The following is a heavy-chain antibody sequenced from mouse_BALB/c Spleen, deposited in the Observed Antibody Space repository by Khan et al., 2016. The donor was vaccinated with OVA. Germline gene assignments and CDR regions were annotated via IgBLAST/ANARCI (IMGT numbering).Heavy chain of an antibody. V-gene: IGHV3-2*02. CDR3: GRIDGGDFDY. Sequence: EVQLVEAGPGLVKPSQSLSLTCTVTGYSITSDYAWNWSRQFPGNKLEWMGHISYSGNTKYNPSLKSRISITRDTSKNPFFLQLNSVTTEDTATDYCGRIDGGDFDYWGQGTTLTVSS. J-gene: IGHJ2*01. CDR1: GYSITSDYA. CDR2: ISYSGNT. D-gene: IGHD2-3*01.